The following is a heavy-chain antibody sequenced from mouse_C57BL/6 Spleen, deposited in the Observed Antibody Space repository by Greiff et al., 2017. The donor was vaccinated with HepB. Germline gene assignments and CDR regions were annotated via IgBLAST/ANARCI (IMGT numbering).Heavy chain of an antibody. V-gene: IGHV5-17*01. D-gene: IGHD1-1*02. J-gene: IGHJ4*01. CDR2: ISSGSSTI. Sequence: DVHLVESGGGLVKPGGSLKLSCAASGFTFSDYGMHWVRQAPEKGLEWVAYISSGSSTIYYADTVKGRFTISRDNAKNTLFLQMTSLRSEDTAMYYCARAYYEDYAMDYWGQGTSVTVSS. CDR3: ARAYYEDYAMDY. CDR1: GFTFSDYG.